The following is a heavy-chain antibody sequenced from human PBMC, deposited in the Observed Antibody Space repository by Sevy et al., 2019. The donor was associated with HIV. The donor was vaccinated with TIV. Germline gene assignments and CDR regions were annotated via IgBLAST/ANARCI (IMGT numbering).Heavy chain of an antibody. Sequence: SLRLSCVASGFTFSRFGMHWVRQAPGKGLEWVGVVCYEGSSEDYAASVKGGFTISRANSKNTLVLQMNRLRAEDTAVYYCARGPTDFSFYMDLWGKGTAVTVSS. J-gene: IGHJ6*03. V-gene: IGHV3-33*01. CDR3: ARGPTDFSFYMDL. CDR2: VCYEGSSE. CDR1: GFTFSRFG. D-gene: IGHD1-26*01.